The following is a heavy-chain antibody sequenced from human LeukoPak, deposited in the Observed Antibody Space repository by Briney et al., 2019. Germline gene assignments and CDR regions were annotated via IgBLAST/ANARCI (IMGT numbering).Heavy chain of an antibody. D-gene: IGHD1-26*01. J-gene: IGHJ4*02. Sequence: PGGSLRLSCAASGFTFNNYWMTWVRQAPGKGLEWVADIKEDGSAKFYVDSVKGRFTISRDNSKNSVYLQMDSLRVEDTAVYYCVRAGWEPDYWGQGTLVTVSS. V-gene: IGHV3-7*01. CDR2: IKEDGSAK. CDR1: GFTFNNYW. CDR3: VRAGWEPDY.